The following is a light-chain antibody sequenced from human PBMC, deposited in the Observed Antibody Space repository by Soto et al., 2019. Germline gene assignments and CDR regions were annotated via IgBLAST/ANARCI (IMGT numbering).Light chain of an antibody. V-gene: IGKV4-1*01. J-gene: IGKJ4*01. CDR1: QTVLYSPNNKNY. CDR2: DAS. Sequence: DIVLTQSPDSLTVSLGERATINCKSSQTVLYSPNNKNYLAWYQQKLGRAPNLLISDASTLQSGVPSRFSGSGSGTDFTLTIDSLQPEDFAIYYCQQANSFPLTFGGGTKVDIK. CDR3: QQANSFPLT.